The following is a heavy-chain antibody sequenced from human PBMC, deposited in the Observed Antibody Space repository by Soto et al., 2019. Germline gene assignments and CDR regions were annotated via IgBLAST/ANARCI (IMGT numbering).Heavy chain of an antibody. CDR1: GFTFSSYG. J-gene: IGHJ4*02. V-gene: IGHV3-33*01. Sequence: PGGSLRLSCAASGFTFSSYGMHWVRQAPGKGLEWVAVIWYDGSNKYYADSVKGRFTISRDNSKNTLYLQMNSLRAEDTAVYYCARVRRDYGDFDYWGQGTLVTVSS. D-gene: IGHD4-17*01. CDR2: IWYDGSNK. CDR3: ARVRRDYGDFDY.